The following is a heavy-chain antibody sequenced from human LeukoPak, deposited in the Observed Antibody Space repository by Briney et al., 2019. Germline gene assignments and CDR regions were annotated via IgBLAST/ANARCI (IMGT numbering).Heavy chain of an antibody. Sequence: PGGSLRLSCAASGFTFSSYEMNWVRQAPGKGLEWVSYISSSGSTIYYADSVKGRFTISRDNAKNSLYLQMNSLRAEDTAVYYCARGWNDPRFDYWGQGTLVTVSS. CDR1: GFTFSSYE. V-gene: IGHV3-48*03. J-gene: IGHJ4*02. CDR2: ISSSGSTI. D-gene: IGHD1-1*01. CDR3: ARGWNDPRFDY.